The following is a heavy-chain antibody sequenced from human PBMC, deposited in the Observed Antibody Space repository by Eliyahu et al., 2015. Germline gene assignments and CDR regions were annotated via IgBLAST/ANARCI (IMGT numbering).Heavy chain of an antibody. CDR3: ARGEAYCGGDCQFDY. Sequence: QVQLVQSGAXVKKPGASXKFXCKASGYTXPSYDINWVRQATGQGIEWMGWMNPNSGNTGYAQKFQGRVTMTRNTSISTAYMELSSLRSEDTAVYYCARGEAYCGGDCQFDYWGQGTLVTVSS. D-gene: IGHD2-21*02. CDR1: GYTXPSYD. J-gene: IGHJ4*02. V-gene: IGHV1-8*01. CDR2: MNPNSGNT.